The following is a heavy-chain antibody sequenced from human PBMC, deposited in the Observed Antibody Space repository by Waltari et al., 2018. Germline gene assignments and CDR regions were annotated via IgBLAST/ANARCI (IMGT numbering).Heavy chain of an antibody. J-gene: IGHJ4*02. CDR2: ISSSSSTI. V-gene: IGHV3-48*01. CDR3: ARGSSGRLKY. D-gene: IGHD6-19*01. CDR1: GFTFSSYS. Sequence: EVQLVESGGGLVQPGGSLRLSCAASGFTFSSYSMNWVRQAPGKGLEWVSYISSSSSTIYYADSVKGRFTNSRDNAKNSLYLQMNSLGAEDTAWYYWARGSSGRLKYWGQGTLVTVSS.